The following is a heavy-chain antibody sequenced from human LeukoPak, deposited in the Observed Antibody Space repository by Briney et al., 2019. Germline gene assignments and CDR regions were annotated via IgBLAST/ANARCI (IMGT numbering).Heavy chain of an antibody. V-gene: IGHV3-33*01. Sequence: GGSLRLSCAASGFSLTTYGTHWLRQAPGKGLEWVAVIWHDGSRKFYGDSVKGRFTVSRDTFENTMYLQMNSLRVEDTAVYYCARDGGSGIDYWGQGTLVTVSS. CDR1: GFSLTTYG. CDR2: IWHDGSRK. J-gene: IGHJ4*02. D-gene: IGHD3-10*01. CDR3: ARDGGSGIDY.